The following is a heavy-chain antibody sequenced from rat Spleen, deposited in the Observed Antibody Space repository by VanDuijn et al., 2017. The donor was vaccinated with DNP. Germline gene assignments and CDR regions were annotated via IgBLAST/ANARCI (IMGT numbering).Heavy chain of an antibody. V-gene: IGHV5S11*01. Sequence: EVQLVESGGGLVQPGRSMKLSCAASGFTFSHYYMAWVRQAPTKGLEWVASISTGGGNTYYRDSVEGRFSISRDNARSTLYLQMDSLRSEETATYYCARHEDYSSYVYGFAYWGQGTLVTVSS. J-gene: IGHJ3*01. CDR2: ISTGGGNT. CDR1: GFTFSHYY. CDR3: ARHEDYSSYVYGFAY. D-gene: IGHD1-2*01.